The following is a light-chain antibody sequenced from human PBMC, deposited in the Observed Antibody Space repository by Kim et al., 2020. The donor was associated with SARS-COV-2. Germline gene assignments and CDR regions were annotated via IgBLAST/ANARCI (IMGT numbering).Light chain of an antibody. CDR1: SSDVCGYNY. V-gene: IGLV2-8*01. J-gene: IGLJ3*02. CDR3: SSYAGSNNGRV. Sequence: QSVTISCTGTSSDVCGYNYVSWYQQHPDKAPNLMIYEVSKRPSGVPDRFSGSKSGNTASLTVSGLQAEDEADYYCSSYAGSNNGRVFGGGTQLTVL. CDR2: EVS.